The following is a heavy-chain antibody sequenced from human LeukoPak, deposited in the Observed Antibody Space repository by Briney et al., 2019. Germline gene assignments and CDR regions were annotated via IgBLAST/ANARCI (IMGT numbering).Heavy chain of an antibody. V-gene: IGHV3-23*01. CDR2: ISTNGDST. CDR3: ANRPQASVYYYDSSGSGYFQH. D-gene: IGHD3-22*01. Sequence: GGSLRLSCAASGFTVSSNYMSWVRQAPGKGLEWVSTISTNGDSTYYADSVKGRFAISRDNSRNTLSLQMNSLRAEDTAVYYCANRPQASVYYYDSSGSGYFQHWGQGTLVTVSS. J-gene: IGHJ1*01. CDR1: GFTVSSNY.